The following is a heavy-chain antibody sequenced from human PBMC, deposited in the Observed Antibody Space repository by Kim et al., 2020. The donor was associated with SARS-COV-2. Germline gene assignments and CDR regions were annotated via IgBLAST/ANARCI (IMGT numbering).Heavy chain of an antibody. CDR2: IRDDGRDS. J-gene: IGHJ6*03. CDR3: AKNADLLLKYYDIDV. V-gene: IGHV3-43*02. Sequence: GGSLRLSCVGSGFEFADYGMHWVRQAPGKGLEWVSYIRDDGRDSWYADSVRGRFTVSRDNRENSLYLQITGLRSEDTALYYCAKNADLLLKYYDIDVWG. CDR1: GFEFADYG. D-gene: IGHD2-15*01.